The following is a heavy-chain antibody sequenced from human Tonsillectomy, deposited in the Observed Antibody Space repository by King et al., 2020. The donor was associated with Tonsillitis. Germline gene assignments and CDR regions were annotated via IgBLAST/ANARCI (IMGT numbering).Heavy chain of an antibody. CDR3: AGVHSSSYWYFDL. CDR1: GGSISSYY. CDR2: IYYSGST. V-gene: IGHV4-59*01. J-gene: IGHJ2*01. Sequence: QLQESGPGLVKPSETLSLTCTVSGGSISSYYWSWIRQPPGKALEWIGFIYYSGSTHYNPSLKSRVTISIDTSKNQFSLRLSSVNAADTAVYYCAGVHSSSYWYFDLRGRGTLVTVSS. D-gene: IGHD6-13*01.